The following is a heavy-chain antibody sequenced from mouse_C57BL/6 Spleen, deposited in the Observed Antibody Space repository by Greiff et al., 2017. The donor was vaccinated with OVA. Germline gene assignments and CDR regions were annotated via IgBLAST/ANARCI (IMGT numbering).Heavy chain of an antibody. J-gene: IGHJ4*01. D-gene: IGHD2-3*01. V-gene: IGHV3-6*01. CDR1: GYSITSGYY. Sequence: ESGPGLVKPSQSLSLTCSVTGYSITSGYYWNWIRQFPGNKLEWMGYISYDGSNNYNPSLKNRISITRDTSKNQFFLKLNSVTTEDTATYYCAREGLLHAMDYWGQGTSVTVSS. CDR2: ISYDGSN. CDR3: AREGLLHAMDY.